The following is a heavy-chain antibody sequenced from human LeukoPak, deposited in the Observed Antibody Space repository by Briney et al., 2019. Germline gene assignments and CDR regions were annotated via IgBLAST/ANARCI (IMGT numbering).Heavy chain of an antibody. CDR2: LGAGGANS. Sequence: GGSLRLSCAASGFTFSTSATTWVRQAPGKGLEWVSSLGAGGANSFYADSVKGRFTISKDTSKNTLYLQMSSLTVEDTAVYYCAKTLGGRWFFDCWGQGILVTVS. CDR3: AKTLGGRWFFDC. D-gene: IGHD4-23*01. V-gene: IGHV3-23*01. CDR1: GFTFSTSA. J-gene: IGHJ4*02.